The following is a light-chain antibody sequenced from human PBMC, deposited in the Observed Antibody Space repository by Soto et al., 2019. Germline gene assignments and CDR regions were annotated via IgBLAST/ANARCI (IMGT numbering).Light chain of an antibody. V-gene: IGLV2-14*01. J-gene: IGLJ2*01. CDR2: DVS. CDR1: SSDVGGYNY. CDR3: NSYTSSSTLV. Sequence: QSVLTQPASVSGSPRQSITISCTGTSSDVGGYNYVSWYQQHPGKAPKLMIYDVSNRPSGVSNRFSGSKSGNTASLTISGLQAEDEADYYCNSYTSSSTLVFGGGTKLTVL.